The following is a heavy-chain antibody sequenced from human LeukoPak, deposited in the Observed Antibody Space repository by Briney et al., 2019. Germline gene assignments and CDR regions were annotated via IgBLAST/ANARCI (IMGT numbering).Heavy chain of an antibody. CDR3: ARADIVVVPAAKGLSLGYYMDV. D-gene: IGHD2-2*01. V-gene: IGHV4-59*08. CDR1: GGSISSYY. CDR2: IYYSGST. Sequence: SETLSLTCTVSGGSISSYYWSWIRQPPGKGLEWIGYIYYSGSTNYNPSLKSRVTISVDTSKNQFSLKLSSVTAADTAVYYCARADIVVVPAAKGLSLGYYMDVWGKGTTVTVSS. J-gene: IGHJ6*03.